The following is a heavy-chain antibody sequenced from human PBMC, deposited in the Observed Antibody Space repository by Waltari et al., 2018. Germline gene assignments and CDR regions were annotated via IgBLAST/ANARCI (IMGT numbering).Heavy chain of an antibody. CDR2: INHSGST. D-gene: IGHD1-26*01. CDR1: GGSFSGYY. Sequence: QVQLQQWGAGLLKPSETLSLTCAVYGGSFSGYYWSWIRQPPGKGLEWIGEINHSGSTNYNPSRRSRVTISVDTSNNHFSLKLSSVTAADTAVYYCARGRRNESGGSILMAWFDPWGQGTLVTVSS. J-gene: IGHJ5*02. V-gene: IGHV4-34*01. CDR3: ARGRRNESGGSILMAWFDP.